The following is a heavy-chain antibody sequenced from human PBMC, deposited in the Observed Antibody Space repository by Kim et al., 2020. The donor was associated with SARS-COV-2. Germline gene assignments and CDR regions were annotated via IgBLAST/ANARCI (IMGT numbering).Heavy chain of an antibody. CDR2: MSYDGSVK. D-gene: IGHD1-26*01. V-gene: IGHV3-30*03. Sequence: GGSLRLSCEASGFTLTKYGMRWVRQAPGTGLEWVAFMSYDGSVKYYGETVKGRFTISRDTSKNTLFLQMDSLRAEDTAVYYCTRGAGSGNDAFGIWGQGSLVTVSS. CDR3: TRGAGSGNDAFGI. CDR1: GFTLTKYG. J-gene: IGHJ3*02.